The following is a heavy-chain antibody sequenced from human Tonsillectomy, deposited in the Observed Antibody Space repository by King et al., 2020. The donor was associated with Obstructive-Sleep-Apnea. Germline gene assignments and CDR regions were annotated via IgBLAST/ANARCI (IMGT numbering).Heavy chain of an antibody. Sequence: QLQESGPGLVKPSETLSLTCTVSGGSISSYYWSWIRQPPGKGLEWIVYIYYSVSTNYNPSLKSQVTISVDTSKNQFSLKLTSVTAADTAVYYCARHGPYDYGDNWGQGTLVTVSS. D-gene: IGHD3-16*01. J-gene: IGHJ4*02. CDR2: IYYSVST. CDR1: GGSISSYY. V-gene: IGHV4-59*08. CDR3: ARHGPYDYGDN.